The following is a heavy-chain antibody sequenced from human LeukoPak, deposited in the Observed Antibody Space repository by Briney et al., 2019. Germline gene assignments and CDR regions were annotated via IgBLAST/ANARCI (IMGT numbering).Heavy chain of an antibody. CDR2: ISSSGSTI. CDR3: ARGGSSWYGWFDP. D-gene: IGHD6-13*01. CDR1: GFTFSSYS. Sequence: GGSLRLSCAASGFTFSSYSMNWVRQAPGKGLEWVSYISSSGSTIYYADSVKGRFTISRDNAKNSLYLQMNSLRAEDTAVYYCARGGSSWYGWFDPWGQGTLVTVSS. V-gene: IGHV3-48*04. J-gene: IGHJ5*02.